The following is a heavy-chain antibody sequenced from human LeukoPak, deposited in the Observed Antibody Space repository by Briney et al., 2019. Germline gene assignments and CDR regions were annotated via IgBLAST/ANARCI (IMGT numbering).Heavy chain of an antibody. CDR1: GFSLSAYG. CDR3: ARSQSSSLIDY. D-gene: IGHD6-13*01. V-gene: IGHV3-33*01. J-gene: IGHJ4*02. Sequence: GGSLRLSCAASGFSLSAYGVHWVRQAPGKGLEWVAVIWYDGTSKGYADSVKGRFTFSRDNSKNTLYLQMNSLTVEDTAVYYCARSQSSSLIDYWGQGTLVTVSS. CDR2: IWYDGTSK.